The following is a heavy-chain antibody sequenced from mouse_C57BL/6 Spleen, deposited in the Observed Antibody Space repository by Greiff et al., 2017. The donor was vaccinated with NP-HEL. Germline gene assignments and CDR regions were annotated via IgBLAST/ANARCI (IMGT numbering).Heavy chain of an antibody. J-gene: IGHJ3*01. Sequence: VQLQQPGAELVMPGASVKLSCKASGYTFTSYWMHWVKQRPGQGLEWIGEIDPSDSYTNYNQKFKGKSTLTVDKSSSTAYMQLSSLTSEDSAVYYCARVTPGAWFAYWGQGTLVTVSA. CDR2: IDPSDSYT. D-gene: IGHD2-3*01. CDR3: ARVTPGAWFAY. V-gene: IGHV1-69*01. CDR1: GYTFTSYW.